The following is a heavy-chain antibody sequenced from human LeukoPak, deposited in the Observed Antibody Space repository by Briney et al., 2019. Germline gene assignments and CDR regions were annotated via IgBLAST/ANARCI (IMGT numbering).Heavy chain of an antibody. V-gene: IGHV3-7*01. CDR2: IKQGGSEK. D-gene: IGHD6-19*01. J-gene: IGHJ3*02. CDR3: ARDVAVAGFAFDI. Sequence: GGSLRLSCAASGFTFSSYWMSWVRQAPGKGLEWVANIKQGGSEKYYVDSVKGRFTISRDNAKNSLYLQMNSLRAEDTAVYYCARDVAVAGFAFDIWGQGTMVTVSS. CDR1: GFTFSSYW.